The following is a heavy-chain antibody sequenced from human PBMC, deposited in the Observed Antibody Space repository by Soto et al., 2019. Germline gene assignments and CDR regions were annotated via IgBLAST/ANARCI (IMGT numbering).Heavy chain of an antibody. CDR1: GFTFSAYN. D-gene: IGHD3-16*01. Sequence: EVQLVESGGGLVKPGESLRLSCAGSGFTFSAYNINWVRQAPGKGLEWVSSISAGSLFIYQPDSMKGRFTISRDDARNSVYLQLNILTAEDTAVYYCARSPGVGVRGAYWGQGTLGTVSS. CDR3: ARSPGVGVRGAY. CDR2: ISAGSLFI. J-gene: IGHJ4*02. V-gene: IGHV3-21*01.